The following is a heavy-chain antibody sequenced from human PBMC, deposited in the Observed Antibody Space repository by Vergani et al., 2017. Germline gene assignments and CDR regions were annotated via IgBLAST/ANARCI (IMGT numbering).Heavy chain of an antibody. CDR2: IYHSGST. Sequence: QVQLQESGPGLVKPPGTLSLTCAVSGGPISSSNWWRWVRQPPGKGLEWFGEIYHSGSTNYNPSLKSRVTISVDKSKNQFSLKLSSVTAADTAVYYCARDRILLRGAGGMDVWGQGTTVTVSS. D-gene: IGHD3-10*01. CDR3: ARDRILLRGAGGMDV. V-gene: IGHV4-4*03. J-gene: IGHJ6*02. CDR1: GGPISSSNW.